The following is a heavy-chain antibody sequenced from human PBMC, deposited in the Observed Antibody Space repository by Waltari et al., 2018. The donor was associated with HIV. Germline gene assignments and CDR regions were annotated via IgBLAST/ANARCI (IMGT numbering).Heavy chain of an antibody. J-gene: IGHJ5*02. D-gene: IGHD2-21*02. CDR3: AKDYFVVVTAAGPFDP. V-gene: IGHV3-30*18. CDR2: ISYDGSNK. Sequence: QVKVLESGGGVVQPGPSLRLCCGAYGVSFRSSAMIWVRQARGKGLEWVAVISYDGSNKYYADSVKGRFTISRDNSKNTLYLQMNSLRAEDTAVYYCAKDYFVVVTAAGPFDPWGQGTLVTVSS. CDR1: GVSFRSSA.